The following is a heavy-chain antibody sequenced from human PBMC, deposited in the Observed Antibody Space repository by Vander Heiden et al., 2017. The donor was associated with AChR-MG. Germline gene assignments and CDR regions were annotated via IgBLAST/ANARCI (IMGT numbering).Heavy chain of an antibody. V-gene: IGHV3-15*01. J-gene: IGHJ3*02. CDR3: TTVIPGASDEAFDI. D-gene: IGHD3-10*01. CDR1: GFTFSNAW. Sequence: EVQLVESGEGLVKPGGSLRLSCAASGFTFSNAWMSWVRQAPGKGLEWVGRIKSKTDGGTTDYAAPVKGRFTISRDDSKNTLYLQMNSMKTEDTAVYYCTTVIPGASDEAFDIWGQGTMVTVSS. CDR2: IKSKTDGGTT.